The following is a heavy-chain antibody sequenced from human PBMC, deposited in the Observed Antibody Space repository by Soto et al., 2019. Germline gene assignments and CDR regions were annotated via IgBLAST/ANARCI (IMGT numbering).Heavy chain of an antibody. CDR1: GYSFTGYK. V-gene: IGHV1-2*04. J-gene: IGHJ4*02. CDR3: ATWVDYGDFEGFDF. Sequence: ASVKVSCKTSGYSFTGYKLHWVLQAPGQGLEWMGWVDPNGGGSNSAQKFQGSVTMTWDTSITTAYLDLTRLTTNDTATYFCATWVDYGDFEGFDFWGQGTLVTVS. D-gene: IGHD4-17*01. CDR2: VDPNGGGS.